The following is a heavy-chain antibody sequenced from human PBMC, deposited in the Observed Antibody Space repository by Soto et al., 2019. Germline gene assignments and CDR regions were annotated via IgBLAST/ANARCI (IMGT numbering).Heavy chain of an antibody. CDR3: ARDQEQQLVYYYYYGMDV. V-gene: IGHV1-46*01. J-gene: IGHJ6*02. CDR2: INPSGGST. Sequence: GASVKVSCKASGYTFTSYYMHWVRQAPGQGLEWMGIINPSGGSTSYAQKFQGRVTMTRDTSTSTVYMELSSLRSEDTAVYYCARDQEQQLVYYYYYGMDVWGQGTTVTVSS. D-gene: IGHD6-13*01. CDR1: GYTFTSYY.